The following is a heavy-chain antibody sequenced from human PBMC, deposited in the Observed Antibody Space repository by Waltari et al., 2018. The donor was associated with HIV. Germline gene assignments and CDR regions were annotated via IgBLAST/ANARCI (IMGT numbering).Heavy chain of an antibody. V-gene: IGHV5-51*03. CDR3: ASRTVTIPYDAFDI. CDR1: GYCFTDYW. D-gene: IGHD4-17*01. J-gene: IGHJ3*02. CDR2: IYPCDSDT. Sequence: EVQLLQSVAAVKKPGESLKISCKSSGYCFTDYWIGWVRQMHGKGLEWMGVIYPCDSDTRYIQSFQGQVTISVDKAINTAYLQWNSLKASDTAMYYCASRTVTIPYDAFDIWGQGTLVTVS.